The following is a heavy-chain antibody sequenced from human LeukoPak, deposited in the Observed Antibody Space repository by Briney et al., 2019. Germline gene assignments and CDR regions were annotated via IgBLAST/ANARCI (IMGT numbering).Heavy chain of an antibody. V-gene: IGHV1-3*01. CDR1: GYRFTSYA. CDR3: ARGRAGYPGWLDP. CDR2: INAGNGNT. D-gene: IGHD3-16*02. J-gene: IGHJ5*02. Sequence: GASVQVSCKASGYRFTSYAIHWVRQAPGQRLEWMGWINAGNGNTKYSQKFQGRVTITRDTSASTVYMELSSLRSEDTAVWFCARGRAGYPGWLDPWGQGTLVTVSS.